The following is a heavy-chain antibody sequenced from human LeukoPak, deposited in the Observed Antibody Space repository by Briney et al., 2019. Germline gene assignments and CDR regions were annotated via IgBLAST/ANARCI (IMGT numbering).Heavy chain of an antibody. CDR3: ARGGIQLWSLDY. CDR2: ISCDGSNK. V-gene: IGHV3-30-3*01. Sequence: QPGRSLRLSCAASGFTFSSYAMHWVRQAPGKGLEWVAVISCDGSNKYYADSVKGRFTISRDNSKNTLYLQMNSLRAEDTAVYYCARGGIQLWSLDYWGQGTLVTVSS. J-gene: IGHJ4*02. D-gene: IGHD5-18*01. CDR1: GFTFSSYA.